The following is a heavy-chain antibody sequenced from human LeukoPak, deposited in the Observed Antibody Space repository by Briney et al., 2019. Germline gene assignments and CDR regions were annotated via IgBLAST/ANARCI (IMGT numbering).Heavy chain of an antibody. CDR2: ISSSSSYI. V-gene: IGHV3-21*01. Sequence: GGSLRLSCAASGFTFSSYSMNWVRQAPGKGLEWVSSISSSSSYIYYADSVKSRFTISRDNAKNSLYLQMNSLRAEDTAVYYCARDPGTTVTLDYWGQGTLVTVSS. D-gene: IGHD4-4*01. CDR3: ARDPGTTVTLDY. J-gene: IGHJ4*02. CDR1: GFTFSSYS.